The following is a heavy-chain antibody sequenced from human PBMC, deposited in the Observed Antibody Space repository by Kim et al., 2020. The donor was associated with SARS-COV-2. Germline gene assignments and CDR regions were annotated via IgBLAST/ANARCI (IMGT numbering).Heavy chain of an antibody. V-gene: IGHV3-23*01. CDR3: AKAGPDYYYGMDV. Sequence: SADSVQGRFTISRDNSKNTLYLQMNSLRAEATAVYYCAKAGPDYYYGMDVWGQGTTVTVSS. J-gene: IGHJ6*02.